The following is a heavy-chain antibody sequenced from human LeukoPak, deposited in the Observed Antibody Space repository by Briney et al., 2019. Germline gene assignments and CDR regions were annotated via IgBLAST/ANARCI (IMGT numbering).Heavy chain of an antibody. J-gene: IGHJ5*02. CDR3: VRDLQRHYLGVAVAGRRRWFDP. CDR1: GFTFSSYE. CDR2: ISSSGSTI. Sequence: GGSLRLSCAASGFTFSSYEMNWVRQAPGKGLEWVSYISSSGSTIYYADSVKGRFTISRDNAKNSLYLQMNSLRAEDTAVYYCVRDLQRHYLGVAVAGRRRWFDPWGQGTLVTVSS. D-gene: IGHD6-13*01. V-gene: IGHV3-48*03.